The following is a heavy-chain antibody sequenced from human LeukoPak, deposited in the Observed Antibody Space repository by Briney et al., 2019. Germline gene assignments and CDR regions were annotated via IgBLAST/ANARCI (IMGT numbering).Heavy chain of an antibody. D-gene: IGHD5-12*01. CDR2: MNPNSGIT. CDR1: GYSFTNYD. Sequence: GASVKVSCKASGYSFTNYDINWVRQATGQGLEWMGWMNPNSGITAYAQKFQGRVTITADKSTSTAYMELSSLRSEDTAVYYCAGYSGYDYPGYYYYYMDVWGKGTTVTVSS. V-gene: IGHV1-8*03. CDR3: AGYSGYDYPGYYYYYMDV. J-gene: IGHJ6*03.